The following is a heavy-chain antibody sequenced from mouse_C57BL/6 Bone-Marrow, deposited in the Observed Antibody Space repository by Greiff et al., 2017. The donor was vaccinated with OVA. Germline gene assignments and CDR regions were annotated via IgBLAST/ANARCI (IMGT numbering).Heavy chain of an antibody. D-gene: IGHD2-5*01. Sequence: EVKVEESGGGLVQPGGSMKLSCAASGFTFSDAWMDWVRQSPEKGLEWVAEIRNKANNHATYYAESVKGRFTISRDDSKSSVYLQMNSLRAEDTGIYYCTDSKGYYYAMDYWGQGTSVTVSS. CDR3: TDSKGYYYAMDY. CDR2: IRNKANNHAT. J-gene: IGHJ4*01. V-gene: IGHV6-6*01. CDR1: GFTFSDAW.